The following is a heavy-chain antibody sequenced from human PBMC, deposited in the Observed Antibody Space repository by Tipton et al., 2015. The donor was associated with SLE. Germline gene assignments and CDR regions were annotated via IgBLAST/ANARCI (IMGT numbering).Heavy chain of an antibody. J-gene: IGHJ4*01. CDR2: VYSGGNT. Sequence: TLSLTCTVSGGSISSSPYYWAWIRQPPGKGLEWIGTVYSGGNTYHIPSLKTRVTISVDTSRNQFSLKLTSVTAADTAVYYCAIPTVGATGGFDSWGLGTLVIVSS. V-gene: IGHV4-39*07. CDR3: AIPTVGATGGFDS. CDR1: GGSISSSPYY. D-gene: IGHD1-26*01.